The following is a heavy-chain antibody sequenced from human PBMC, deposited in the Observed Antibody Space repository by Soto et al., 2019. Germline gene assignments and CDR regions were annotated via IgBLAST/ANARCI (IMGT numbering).Heavy chain of an antibody. CDR3: ARCRRSCGSFKLSGLVDY. CDR2: INHSGST. CDR1: GGSFSGYY. J-gene: IGHJ4*02. D-gene: IGHD2-15*01. V-gene: IGHV4-34*01. Sequence: QVQLQQWGAGLLKPSETLSLTCAVYGGSFSGYYWSWIRQPPGKGLEWIGEINHSGSTNYNPSLKSRVTISVDTSKNQFSLKLSSVTAADTAVYYCARCRRSCGSFKLSGLVDYWGQGTLVTVSS.